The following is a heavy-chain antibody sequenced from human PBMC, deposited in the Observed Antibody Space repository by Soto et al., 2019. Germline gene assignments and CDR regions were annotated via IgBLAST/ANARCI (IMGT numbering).Heavy chain of an antibody. CDR1: GYTFTYRY. CDR3: ASHREDIVLMVYSREYYYMDV. V-gene: IGHV1-45*02. J-gene: IGHJ6*03. Sequence: SVKVSCKASGYTFTYRYLHWVRQAPGQALEWMGWITPFNGNTNYAQKFQDRVTITRDRSMSTAYMELSSLRSEDTAMYYCASHREDIVLMVYSREYYYMDVWGKGTTVTVSS. CDR2: ITPFNGNT. D-gene: IGHD2-8*01.